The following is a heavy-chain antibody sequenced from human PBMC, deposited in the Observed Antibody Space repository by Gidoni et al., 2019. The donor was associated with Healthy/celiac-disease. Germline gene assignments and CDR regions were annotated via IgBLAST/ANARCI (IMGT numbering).Heavy chain of an antibody. D-gene: IGHD5-12*01. V-gene: IGHV3-33*01. CDR2: IWYDGSNK. CDR3: ARSKQWLRFYYFDY. CDR1: GFTFRSYG. Sequence: QVQLVVSGGGVVQPGRSLRLSCAASGFTFRSYGMDWVRQAPGKGLEWVAVIWYDGSNKYYADSGKGRFTISRDNSKNTLYLQMNSLRAEDTAVYYCARSKQWLRFYYFDYWGQGTLVTVSS. J-gene: IGHJ4*02.